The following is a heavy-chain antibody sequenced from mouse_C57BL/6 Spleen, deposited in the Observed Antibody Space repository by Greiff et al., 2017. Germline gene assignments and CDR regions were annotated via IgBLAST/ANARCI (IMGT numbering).Heavy chain of an antibody. CDR1: GYTFTSYW. D-gene: IGHD2-5*01. CDR3: ARLDYSNYDDY. V-gene: IGHV1-52*01. CDR2: IDPSDSDT. J-gene: IGHJ2*01. Sequence: QVQLQQPGAELVRPGSSVKLSCKASGYTFTSYWMHWVKQRPIQGLEWIGNIDPSDSDTHYNQKFKDKVTLTEDKSSSTAYMQLSRLTSEDSAVYDCARLDYSNYDDYWGQGTTLTVSS.